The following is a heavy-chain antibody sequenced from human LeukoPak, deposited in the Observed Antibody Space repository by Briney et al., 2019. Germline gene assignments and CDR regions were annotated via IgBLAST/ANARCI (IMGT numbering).Heavy chain of an antibody. CDR2: IYYSGST. CDR1: GGSISSYY. D-gene: IGHD5-18*01. J-gene: IGHJ4*02. CDR3: ARGQAMVTPFDY. V-gene: IGHV4-59*01. Sequence: PSETLSLTCTVSGGSISSYYWSWIRQPPGKGLEWIGYIYYSGSTNYNPSLKSRVTISVDTSKNQFSLKLSSVTAADMAVYYCARGQAMVTPFDYWGQGTLVTVSS.